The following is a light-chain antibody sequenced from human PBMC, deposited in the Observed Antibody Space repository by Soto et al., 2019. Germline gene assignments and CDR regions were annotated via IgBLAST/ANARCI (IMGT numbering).Light chain of an antibody. CDR2: AAS. CDR3: QQLNRYPIT. CDR1: QGLSSD. V-gene: IGKV1-9*01. J-gene: IGKJ5*01. Sequence: DIQLTQSPSFLSASVGDRVTITCRASQGLSSDLAWYQQKPGKAPKLLIYAASTLQSGVPSRFSGSVSGTEFTLTISSLQPEDFATYYCQQLNRYPITFRQGTRLEIK.